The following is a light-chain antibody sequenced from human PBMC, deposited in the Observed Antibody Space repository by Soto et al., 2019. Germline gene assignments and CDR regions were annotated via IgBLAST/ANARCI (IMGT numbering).Light chain of an antibody. CDR1: SSDVGAYNY. Sequence: QSVLTQPASVSGSPGQSITISCTGTSSDVGAYNYVSWYQQHPGKAPKLMIYDVNNRPSGVSNRFSGSKSGKTASLTISGLQAEDEADYYCSSYTSSSTEVFGTGTKVTVL. CDR3: SSYTSSSTEV. CDR2: DVN. J-gene: IGLJ1*01. V-gene: IGLV2-14*01.